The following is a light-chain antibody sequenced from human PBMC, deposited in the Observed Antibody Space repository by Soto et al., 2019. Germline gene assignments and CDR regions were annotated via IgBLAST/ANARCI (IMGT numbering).Light chain of an antibody. CDR1: QSVSSN. V-gene: IGKV3-15*01. CDR2: DAS. Sequence: EKVMTQSPATLSVSPGERATLSCRASQSVSSNLAWYQQKPGQAPRLLIYDASTRATGIPARFSGSGSGTEFTLTISSLQSXDLAVYYCQQYDDWPETFGQGTKVDIK. CDR3: QQYDDWPET. J-gene: IGKJ1*01.